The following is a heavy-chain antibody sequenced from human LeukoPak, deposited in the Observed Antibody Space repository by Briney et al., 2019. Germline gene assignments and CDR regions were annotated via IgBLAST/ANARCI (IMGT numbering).Heavy chain of an antibody. J-gene: IGHJ6*02. D-gene: IGHD6-13*01. Sequence: SETLSLTCTVSGGSISSSSYNWGWIRPPPGKGLEWIVSIYYSGSTYYNPSLKSRVTISVDTSKNQFSLKLSSVTAADMAVYYCARGYSSSWSLYYYYGMDVWGQGTTVTVSS. CDR3: ARGYSSSWSLYYYYGMDV. CDR2: IYYSGST. V-gene: IGHV4-39*01. CDR1: GGSISSSSYN.